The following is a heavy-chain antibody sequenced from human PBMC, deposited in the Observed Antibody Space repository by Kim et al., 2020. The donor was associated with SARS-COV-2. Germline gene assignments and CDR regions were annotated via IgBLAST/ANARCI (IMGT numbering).Heavy chain of an antibody. V-gene: IGHV5-51*01. D-gene: IGHD6-13*01. CDR1: GYSFTNYW. CDR2: IYPGDSDT. Sequence: GESLKISCKGSGYSFTNYWIGWVRQMPGKGLEWVAIIYPGDSDTRYSPSFQGQVTISADKSISTAYLQWSSLKASDTAMYYCARHRTDLGRSGWYDSVYWGLGTQVTVSS. CDR3: ARHRTDLGRSGWYDSVY. J-gene: IGHJ4*02.